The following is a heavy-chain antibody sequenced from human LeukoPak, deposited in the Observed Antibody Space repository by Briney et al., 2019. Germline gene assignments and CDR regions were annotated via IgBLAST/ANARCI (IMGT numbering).Heavy chain of an antibody. CDR1: GGSISSYY. D-gene: IGHD3-10*01. V-gene: IGHV4-4*07. J-gene: IGHJ6*04. CDR2: IHTSGST. CDR3: AREPHSMKYYYGSGSLAGILDV. Sequence: PSETLSLTCTVSGGSISSYYWNWIRQPAGKGLEWIGRIHTSGSTNYNPSLKSRVTISVDTSKNQFSLKLSSVTAADTAVYYCAREPHSMKYYYGSGSLAGILDVWGKGTTVTVSS.